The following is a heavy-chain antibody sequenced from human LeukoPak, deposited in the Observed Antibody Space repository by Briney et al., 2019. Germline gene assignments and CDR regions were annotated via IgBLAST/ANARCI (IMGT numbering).Heavy chain of an antibody. Sequence: GGSLRLSCAASGFTFSNYEMNWVRQAPGRGLEWVSYISSSGTTIYYADSVKGRFTISRDNAKTSLSLQMNSLKVEDTAVYYCARDHNGPYTFDYWGQGTLVTVSS. J-gene: IGHJ4*02. CDR2: ISSSGTTI. CDR3: ARDHNGPYTFDY. V-gene: IGHV3-48*03. CDR1: GFTFSNYE. D-gene: IGHD2-2*02.